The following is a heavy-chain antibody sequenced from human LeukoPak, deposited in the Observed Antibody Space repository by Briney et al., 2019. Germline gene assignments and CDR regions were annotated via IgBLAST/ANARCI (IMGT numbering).Heavy chain of an antibody. D-gene: IGHD6-19*01. CDR3: ARRGYSSGWYLFDY. J-gene: IGHJ4*02. V-gene: IGHV1-18*01. CDR1: GYTFTSYG. CDR2: ISAYNGNT. Sequence: ASVKVSCKASGYTFTSYGISWVRQAPGQGLEWMGWISAYNGNTNYAQKLQGRVTMTTHTSTSTAYMELRSLRSDDTAVYYCARRGYSSGWYLFDYWGQGTLVTVSS.